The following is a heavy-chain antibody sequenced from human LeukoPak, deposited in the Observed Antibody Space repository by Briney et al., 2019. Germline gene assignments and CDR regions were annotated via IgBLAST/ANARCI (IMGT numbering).Heavy chain of an antibody. CDR2: IKQDGSEK. J-gene: IGHJ4*02. CDR1: GLTFSSYW. CDR3: ARAGFWYYDFWSGYYASPDFDY. D-gene: IGHD3-3*01. V-gene: IGHV3-7*01. Sequence: GGSLRLSCAASGLTFSSYWMSWVRQAPGKGLEWVANIKQDGSEKYYVDSVKGRFTISRDNAKNSLYLQMNSLRAEDTAVYYCARAGFWYYDFWSGYYASPDFDYWGQGTLVTVSS.